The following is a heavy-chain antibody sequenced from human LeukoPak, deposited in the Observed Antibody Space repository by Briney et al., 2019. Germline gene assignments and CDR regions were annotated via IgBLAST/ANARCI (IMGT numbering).Heavy chain of an antibody. CDR3: VGHSDY. V-gene: IGHV3-7*01. CDR2: IKQDGNEK. J-gene: IGHJ4*02. Sequence: GGSLRLSCAASGFRFNTYWMSWVRQAPGKGLEWMANIKQDGNEKYYADSVKGRFTISRDNGKNSLDLQMNSLRADDTAVYYCVGHSDYWGQGTLVTVSS. CDR1: GFRFNTYW. D-gene: IGHD3-16*01.